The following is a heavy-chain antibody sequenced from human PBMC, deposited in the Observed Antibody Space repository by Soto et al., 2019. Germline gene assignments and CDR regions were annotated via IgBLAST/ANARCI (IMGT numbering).Heavy chain of an antibody. Sequence: ASVKVSCKASGYTFTYRYLHWVRQAPGQALEWMGWITPFNGNTNYAQKFQDIVTITRDSSMSTAYMELSSLRSEDTAMYYCASTFSGSYTAAMDVWGQGTTVTVSS. CDR1: GYTFTYRY. J-gene: IGHJ6*02. V-gene: IGHV1-45*02. CDR3: ASTFSGSYTAAMDV. CDR2: ITPFNGNT. D-gene: IGHD1-26*01.